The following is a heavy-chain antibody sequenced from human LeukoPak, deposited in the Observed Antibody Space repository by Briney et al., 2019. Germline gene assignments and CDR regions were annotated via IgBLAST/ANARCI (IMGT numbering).Heavy chain of an antibody. J-gene: IGHJ6*04. CDR2: ISYDGSNK. CDR1: GFTFSSYA. D-gene: IGHD3-10*01. V-gene: IGHV3-30*04. CDR3: ARGRYGSGSKRGMDV. Sequence: GRSLRLSSAASGFTFSSYAMHWVRQAPGKGLEWVAVISYDGSNKYYADSVKGRFTISRDNSKNTLYLQMNSLRAEDTAVYYCARGRYGSGSKRGMDVWGKGTTVTVSS.